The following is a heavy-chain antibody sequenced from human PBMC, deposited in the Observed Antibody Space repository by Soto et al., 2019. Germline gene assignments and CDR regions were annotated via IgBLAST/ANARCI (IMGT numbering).Heavy chain of an antibody. J-gene: IGHJ4*02. CDR3: ARDPPPPDY. CDR2: ISAYNGNT. V-gene: IGHV1-18*01. Sequence: ASLKVSCKSSGYPFASYAISWMRQAPGQGLEWMGWISAYNGNTNYAQKLQGRVTMTTDTSTSTAYMELRSLRSDDTAAYYCARDPPPPDYWGQGTLVTVSS. CDR1: GYPFASYA.